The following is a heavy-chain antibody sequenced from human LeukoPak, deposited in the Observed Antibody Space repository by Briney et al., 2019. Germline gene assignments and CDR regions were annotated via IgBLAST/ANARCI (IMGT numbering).Heavy chain of an antibody. V-gene: IGHV1-69*05. CDR1: GYTFTGYY. D-gene: IGHD6-13*01. Sequence: SVMVSCKASGYTFTGYYMHWVRQAPGQGLEWMGGIIPIFGTANYAQKFQGRVTITTDESTSTAYMELSSLRSEDTAVYYCARQAIGVSSSWYWFDPWGQGTLVTVSS. CDR3: ARQAIGVSSSWYWFDP. J-gene: IGHJ5*02. CDR2: IIPIFGTA.